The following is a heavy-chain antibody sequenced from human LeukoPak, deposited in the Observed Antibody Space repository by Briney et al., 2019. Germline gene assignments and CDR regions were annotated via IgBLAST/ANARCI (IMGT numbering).Heavy chain of an antibody. V-gene: IGHV3-23*01. Sequence: GGSLRLSCTASAITFSSYAMTWLRQAPGKGLEWVSGIHGSGGVTYYADSVKGRFTISRDNSKNTLYLQMNSLRAEDTAVYYCAKVQTPVAVAGPGGNSDYWGQGTLVTVSS. J-gene: IGHJ4*02. CDR3: AKVQTPVAVAGPGGNSDY. CDR2: IHGSGGVT. D-gene: IGHD6-19*01. CDR1: AITFSSYA.